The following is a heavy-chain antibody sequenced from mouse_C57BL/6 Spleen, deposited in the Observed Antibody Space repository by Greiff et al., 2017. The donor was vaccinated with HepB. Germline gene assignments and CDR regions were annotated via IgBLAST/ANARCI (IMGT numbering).Heavy chain of an antibody. CDR2: IYPGDGDT. Sequence: VQLQQSGAELVKPGASVKISCKASGYAFSSYWMNWVKQRPGKGLEWIGQIYPGDGDTNYNGKFKGKATLTADKSSSTAYMQLSSLTSEDSAVYFCARSKGDIGNYPYYFDYWGQGTTLTVSS. J-gene: IGHJ2*01. CDR3: ARSKGDIGNYPYYFDY. CDR1: GYAFSSYW. V-gene: IGHV1-80*01. D-gene: IGHD2-1*01.